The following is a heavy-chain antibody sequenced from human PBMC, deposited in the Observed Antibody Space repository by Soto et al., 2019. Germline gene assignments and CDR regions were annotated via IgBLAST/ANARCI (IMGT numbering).Heavy chain of an antibody. CDR2: IIPIFGTA. J-gene: IGHJ4*02. CDR1: GGTFSSYA. V-gene: IGHV1-69*13. Sequence: GASVKVSCKASGGTFSSYAISWVRQAPGQGLEWMGGIIPIFGTANYAQKFQGRVTITADESTSTAYMELSSLRSEDTAVYYCAREFKRLLPEWGQGTLVTVSS. CDR3: AREFKRLLPE.